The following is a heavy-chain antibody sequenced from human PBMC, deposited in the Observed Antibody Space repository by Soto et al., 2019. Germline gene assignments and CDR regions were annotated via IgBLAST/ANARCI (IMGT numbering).Heavy chain of an antibody. CDR2: ISVYNGNT. CDR3: ARTNYYDSSGYYGLYYFDY. CDR1: GYTSSSYG. V-gene: IGHV1-18*01. Sequence: WASVKVSCKASGYTSSSYGISWVRQAPGQGLEWMGWISVYNGNTNYAQKIQGRVTMTTDTSTSTAYMELRSLRSDDTAVYYCARTNYYDSSGYYGLYYFDYWGQGSLVTVSS. D-gene: IGHD3-22*01. J-gene: IGHJ4*02.